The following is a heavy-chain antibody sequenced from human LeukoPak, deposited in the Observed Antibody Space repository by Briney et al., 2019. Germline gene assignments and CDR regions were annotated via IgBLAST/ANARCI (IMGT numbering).Heavy chain of an antibody. J-gene: IGHJ4*02. CDR3: ARDRSGIVGATNY. V-gene: IGHV1-3*01. D-gene: IGHD1-26*01. CDR1: GYTFTSYA. CDR2: INAGNGNT. Sequence: ASVKVSCKASGYTFTSYAMHWVRQAPGQRLEWMGWINAGNGNTNYAQKLQGRVTMTTDISTSTAYMELRSLRSDDTAVYYCARDRSGIVGATNYWGQGTLVTVSS.